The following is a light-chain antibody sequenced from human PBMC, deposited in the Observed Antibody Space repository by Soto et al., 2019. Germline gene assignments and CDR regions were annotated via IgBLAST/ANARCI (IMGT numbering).Light chain of an antibody. CDR1: ESVGRH. J-gene: IGKJ1*01. V-gene: IGKV3-11*01. Sequence: EVVVTQSPATLSVSPGERANISCRASESVGRHLAWYHQKPCQAPKLLIFDASTRATGVPARFSGSGSGTDFTLTISSLEPEDFAVYYCQQRSNWSTWTFGQGTKVDIK. CDR3: QQRSNWSTWT. CDR2: DAS.